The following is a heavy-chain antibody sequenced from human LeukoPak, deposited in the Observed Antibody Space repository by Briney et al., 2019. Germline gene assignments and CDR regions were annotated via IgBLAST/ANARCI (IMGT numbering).Heavy chain of an antibody. V-gene: IGHV3-23*01. CDR2: ISGSGTSK. CDR1: GFIFTSYD. CDR3: AKPIGDNWFDP. J-gene: IGHJ5*02. Sequence: GGSLRLSCAASGFIFTSYDMSWVRQAPGKGLEWVSAISGSGTSKYYADSVRGRFTISRDNSKNTLYLQMQSLRAEDTAVYYCAKPIGDNWFDPWGQGTLVTVSS.